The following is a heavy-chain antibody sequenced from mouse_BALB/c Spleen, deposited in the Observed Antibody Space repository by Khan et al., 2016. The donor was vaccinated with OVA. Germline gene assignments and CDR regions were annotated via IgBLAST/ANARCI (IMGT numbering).Heavy chain of an antibody. CDR1: GYTFTDYV. J-gene: IGHJ3*01. CDR2: IFPGGGCS. Sequence: QVQLQQSGPELVKPGASVKMSCKASGYTFTDYVINWVKQRTGQGLEWIGDIFPGGGCSYYNETFKGKAKLPADKSSNTNYMQLSSLTFDDSAVYFCARGGYSVFADWGQGTLVTVSA. V-gene: IGHV1-77*01. D-gene: IGHD1-1*01. CDR3: ARGGYSVFAD.